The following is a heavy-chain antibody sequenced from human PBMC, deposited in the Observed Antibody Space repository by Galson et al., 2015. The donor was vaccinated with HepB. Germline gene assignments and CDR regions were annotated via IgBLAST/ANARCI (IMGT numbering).Heavy chain of an antibody. J-gene: IGHJ5*02. Sequence: SVKVSCKASGYTFTRYAMHWVRQAPGQRLEWMGWINAGNGNTKYSQKFQGRVTITRGTSASTAYMELSSLRSEDTAVYYCAREDDCTGGVCYKHNWFDPWGQGTLVTVSS. CDR1: GYTFTRYA. D-gene: IGHD2-8*02. CDR3: AREDDCTGGVCYKHNWFDP. V-gene: IGHV1-3*01. CDR2: INAGNGNT.